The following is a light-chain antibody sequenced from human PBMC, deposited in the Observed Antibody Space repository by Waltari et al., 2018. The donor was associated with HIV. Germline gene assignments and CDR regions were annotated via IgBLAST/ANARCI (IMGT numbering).Light chain of an antibody. CDR1: SSNIGNNY. J-gene: IGLJ1*01. CDR2: TNN. V-gene: IGLV1-47*01. CDR3: LAWDDSLRGHV. Sequence: SVLTQPPSASGTPGQRVTISCSGSSSNIGNNYVYWYQQLSGTAPKLRIYTNNQRPSGVPDRFSGSKSGTSASLDISGLRSEDEAYYYCLAWDDSLRGHVFGSGTEVTVL.